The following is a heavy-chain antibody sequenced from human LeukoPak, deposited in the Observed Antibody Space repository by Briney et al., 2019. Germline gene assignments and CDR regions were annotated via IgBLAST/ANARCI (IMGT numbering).Heavy chain of an antibody. CDR3: ATPNWYSGSYFLSADDAFDI. CDR1: GYTFTAYY. V-gene: IGHV1-2*02. D-gene: IGHD1-26*01. CDR2: INPKSGGT. J-gene: IGHJ3*02. Sequence: GASVKVSCKASGYTFTAYYMHWVRQAPGQGLEWMGWINPKSGGTNYLQKFQGRVTMTRDTSISTAYMELSRLRSDDTAVYYCATPNWYSGSYFLSADDAFDIWGQGTMVTVSS.